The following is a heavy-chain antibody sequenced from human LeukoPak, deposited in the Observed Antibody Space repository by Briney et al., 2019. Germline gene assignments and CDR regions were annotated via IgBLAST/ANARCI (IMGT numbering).Heavy chain of an antibody. CDR3: ARDPIAAASGGLDP. D-gene: IGHD6-13*01. CDR1: GGSISSYY. V-gene: IGHV4-59*01. CDR2: IYYSGST. J-gene: IGHJ5*02. Sequence: SETLSLTCTVSGGSISSYYWSWIRQPPGKGLEWIGYIYYSGSTNYNPSLKSRVTISVDTSKNQFSLKLSSVTAADTAVYYCARDPIAAASGGLDPWGQGTLVTVSS.